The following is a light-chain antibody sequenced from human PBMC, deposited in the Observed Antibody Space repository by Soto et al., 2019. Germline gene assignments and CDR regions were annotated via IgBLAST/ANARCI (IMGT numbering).Light chain of an antibody. V-gene: IGKV1-27*01. Sequence: DIQMTQSPSSLSASVGDRVTITCXASQGISNYLAWYQQKPGTVPKLLISAASTLQTGVPSRFSGGGSGTDFTLTISSLQPEDVATYYCQKYNSAPWTFGQGTKVDIK. CDR2: AAS. CDR1: QGISNY. J-gene: IGKJ1*01. CDR3: QKYNSAPWT.